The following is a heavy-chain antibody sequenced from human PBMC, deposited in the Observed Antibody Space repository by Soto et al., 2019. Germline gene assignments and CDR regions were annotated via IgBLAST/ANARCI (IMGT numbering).Heavy chain of an antibody. CDR3: ARNQPQRYCSGGTCRPAYGMDV. D-gene: IGHD2-15*01. CDR1: GGSISSDSFY. J-gene: IGHJ6*02. V-gene: IGHV4-39*01. Sequence: SETLSLTCTVSGGSISSDSFYWAWVRQPPGNGLEWIGIIYYIGDTYYNPSLAGRLTMSVDTSNQFSLTLRSVTAADTALYYCARNQPQRYCSGGTCRPAYGMDVWGQGTTVTV. CDR2: IYYIGDT.